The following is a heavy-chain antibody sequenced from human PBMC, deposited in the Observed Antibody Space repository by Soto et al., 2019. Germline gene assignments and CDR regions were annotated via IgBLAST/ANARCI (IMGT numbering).Heavy chain of an antibody. CDR1: GFAVSSKY. D-gene: IGHD6-19*01. CDR3: VQTTGWPGFDF. V-gene: IGHV3-53*01. CDR2: IYGGGTT. J-gene: IGHJ4*02. Sequence: EVQLVESGGGLIQPGGSLRLSCAASGFAVSSKYMTWVRQAPGKGLEWVSVIYGGGTTYYADSVKGRFTISRDTSKNTLYLPMTSLRAEDTAVYYCVQTTGWPGFDFWCQGTLVTVSS.